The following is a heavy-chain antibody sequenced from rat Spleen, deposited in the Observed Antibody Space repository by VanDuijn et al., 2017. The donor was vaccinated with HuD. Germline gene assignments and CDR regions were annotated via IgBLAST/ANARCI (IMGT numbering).Heavy chain of an antibody. CDR3: ATDGSRISRFAY. Sequence: EVRLVESGGGLVQPGRSMKLSCAVSGLTFNNYYMAWVRQAPMKGLEWVASISHDGGNAYYRDSVKGRFTISRDNAESTLYLQMDSLRSEDTATYYCATDGSRISRFAYWGQGTLVTVSS. CDR1: GLTFNNYY. D-gene: IGHD1-12*03. CDR2: ISHDGGNA. J-gene: IGHJ3*01. V-gene: IGHV5-25*01.